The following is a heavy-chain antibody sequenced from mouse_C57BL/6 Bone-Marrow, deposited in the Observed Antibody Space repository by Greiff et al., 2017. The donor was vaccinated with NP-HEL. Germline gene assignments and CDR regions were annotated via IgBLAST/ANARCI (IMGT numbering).Heavy chain of an antibody. J-gene: IGHJ3*01. CDR2: IYPSDSET. Sequence: QVQLKESGAELVRPGSSVKLSCKASGYTFTSYWMDWVKQRPGQGLEWIGNIYPSDSETNYNQKFKDKATLTVDKSSSTAYMQLSSLTSEDSAVYYCARSLYSFAYWGQGTLVTVSA. V-gene: IGHV1-61*01. D-gene: IGHD2-1*01. CDR3: ARSLYSFAY. CDR1: GYTFTSYW.